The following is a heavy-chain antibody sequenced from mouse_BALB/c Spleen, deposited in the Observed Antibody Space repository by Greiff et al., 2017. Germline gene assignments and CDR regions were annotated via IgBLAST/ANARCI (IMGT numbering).Heavy chain of an antibody. CDR3: ASPGGIYYGNSNAMDY. CDR1: GYTFTNYW. Sequence: QVQLKESGAELVRPGTSVKISCKASGYTFTNYWLGWVKQRPGHGLEWIGDIYPGGGYTNYNEKFKGKATLTADTSSITAYMQLSSLTSEDSAVYFCASPGGIYYGNSNAMDYWGQGTSVTVSS. V-gene: IGHV1-63*02. D-gene: IGHD2-1*01. CDR2: IYPGGGYT. J-gene: IGHJ4*01.